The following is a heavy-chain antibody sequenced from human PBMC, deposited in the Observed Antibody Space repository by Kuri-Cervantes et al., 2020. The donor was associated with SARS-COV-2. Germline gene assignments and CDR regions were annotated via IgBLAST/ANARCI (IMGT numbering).Heavy chain of an antibody. Sequence: SETLSLTCAVYGGSFSNYNWNWTRQSPGKGLEWIAEINHSGSTSYNPSLKSRFTISVDTSKNQFSLKVRSVAAADTAVYYCARARSSIGVVRGAMYYFRHMDVWSKGNTVTVSS. CDR2: INHSGST. CDR3: ARARSSIGVVRGAMYYFRHMDV. CDR1: GGSFSNYN. D-gene: IGHD3-10*01. J-gene: IGHJ6*03. V-gene: IGHV4-34*01.